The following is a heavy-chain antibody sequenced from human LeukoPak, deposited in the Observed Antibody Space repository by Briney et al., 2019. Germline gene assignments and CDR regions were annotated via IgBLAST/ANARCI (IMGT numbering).Heavy chain of an antibody. J-gene: IGHJ4*02. Sequence: SETLSLTCTVSGGSISSGDYYWSWIRQPPGKGLEWIGYIYYSGSTYYNPSLKSRVTISVDTSKNQFSLKLSSVTAADTAVYYCARATIPLYYYGSDRIAYFDYWGQGTLVTVSS. CDR1: GGSISSGDYY. V-gene: IGHV4-30-4*01. CDR3: ARATIPLYYYGSDRIAYFDY. CDR2: IYYSGST. D-gene: IGHD3-10*01.